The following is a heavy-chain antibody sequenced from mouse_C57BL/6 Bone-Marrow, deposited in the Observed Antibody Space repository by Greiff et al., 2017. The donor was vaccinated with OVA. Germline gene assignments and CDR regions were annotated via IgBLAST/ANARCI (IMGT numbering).Heavy chain of an antibody. J-gene: IGHJ3*01. Sequence: DVKLVESGGGLVEPGGSLKLSCAASGFTFSDYGMHWVRQAPEKGLEWVAYISSGSSTIYYADTVKGRFTISRDNAKNTLFLQMTSLRSEDTARYYGAHDGEDWGQGTLVTVSA. CDR2: ISSGSSTI. D-gene: IGHD2-3*01. CDR3: AHDGED. CDR1: GFTFSDYG. V-gene: IGHV5-17*01.